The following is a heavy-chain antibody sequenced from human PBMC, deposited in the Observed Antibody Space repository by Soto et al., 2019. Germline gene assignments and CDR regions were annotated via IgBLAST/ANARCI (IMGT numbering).Heavy chain of an antibody. V-gene: IGHV3-23*01. CDR3: AKGFDYGDTKHIDH. D-gene: IGHD4-17*01. CDR2: ITNTGITT. CDR1: GFVFSTHA. Sequence: GALRVSCAASGFVFSTHALSWVRQAPGKGLEWLSSITNTGITTHYADSVKGRFTISRENSRNTLHLQMNNLRVDDTAVYYSAKGFDYGDTKHIDHWGQGTLVTVSS. J-gene: IGHJ4*02.